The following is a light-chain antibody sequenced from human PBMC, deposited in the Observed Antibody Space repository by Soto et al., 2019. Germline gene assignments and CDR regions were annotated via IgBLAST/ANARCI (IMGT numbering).Light chain of an antibody. Sequence: PGERAILSCRASQSVSTFFAWYQQKPGQAPRLLIYDASKRATGIPARFSVSGSGTDFTLTISSLEPADFAVYYCQHRFNWPLTFGGGTTVELK. CDR3: QHRFNWPLT. V-gene: IGKV3-11*01. J-gene: IGKJ4*01. CDR2: DAS. CDR1: QSVSTF.